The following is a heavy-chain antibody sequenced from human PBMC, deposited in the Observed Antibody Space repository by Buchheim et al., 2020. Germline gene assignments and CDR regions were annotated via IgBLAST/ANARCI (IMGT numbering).Heavy chain of an antibody. CDR3: AREFKGGYYYGSSNWFDP. D-gene: IGHD3-10*01. CDR1: GGSISSSTW. Sequence: QQQLQESGPGLVKPSETLSLTCAVSGGSISSSTWWSWVRQSPGKGLEWIGEIFHSGSTNYNPSLKSRVTISVDTSKNQFSLKLSSVTAADTAVYYCAREFKGGYYYGSSNWFDPWGQGTL. J-gene: IGHJ5*02. CDR2: IFHSGST. V-gene: IGHV4-4*02.